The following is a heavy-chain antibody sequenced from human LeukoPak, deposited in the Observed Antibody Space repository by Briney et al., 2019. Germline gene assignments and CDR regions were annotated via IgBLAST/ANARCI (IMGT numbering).Heavy chain of an antibody. Sequence: SETLSLTCTVSGGSISSYYWSWIRQPPGKGLEWIGYIYYSGSTNYNPSLKSRVTISVDTSKNQFSLKLSSVTAADTAVYYCARNTPLNGMDVWGQGTTVTVSS. CDR3: ARNTPLNGMDV. CDR1: GGSISSYY. J-gene: IGHJ6*02. V-gene: IGHV4-59*01. CDR2: IYYSGST.